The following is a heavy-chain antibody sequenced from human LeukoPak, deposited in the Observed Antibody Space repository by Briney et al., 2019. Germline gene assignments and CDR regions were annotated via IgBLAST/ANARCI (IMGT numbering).Heavy chain of an antibody. J-gene: IGHJ4*02. Sequence: ASVKVSCKASGYTFTSYGISWVRQAPGQGLEWRGWSSAYNGNTNYAQKLQGRVTMTTDTSTSTAYMELRSLRSDDTAVYYCARDDDLVPVEDSSGYYYYWGQGTLVTVSS. D-gene: IGHD3-22*01. CDR1: GYTFTSYG. CDR2: SSAYNGNT. V-gene: IGHV1-18*01. CDR3: ARDDDLVPVEDSSGYYYY.